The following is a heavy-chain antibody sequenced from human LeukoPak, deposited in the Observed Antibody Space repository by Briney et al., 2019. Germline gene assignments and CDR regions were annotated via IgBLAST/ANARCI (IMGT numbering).Heavy chain of an antibody. CDR1: GFTFSSYE. D-gene: IGHD2-2*01. Sequence: GGSLRLSCAASGFTFSSYEMNWVRQAPGKGLEWVSYISSSGSTIYYADSVKGRFTISRDNAKNSLYLQMNSLRAEDTTVYYCAREGAAMGGFDYWGQGTLVTVSS. V-gene: IGHV3-48*03. CDR3: AREGAAMGGFDY. J-gene: IGHJ4*02. CDR2: ISSSGSTI.